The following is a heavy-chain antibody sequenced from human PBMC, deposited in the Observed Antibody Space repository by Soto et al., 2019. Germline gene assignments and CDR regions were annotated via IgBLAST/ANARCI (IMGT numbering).Heavy chain of an antibody. Sequence: ETLSLTCTVSGGSISSYYWSWIRQPPGKGLEWIGYIYYSGSTNYNPSLKSRVTISVDTSKNQFSLKLSSVTAADTAVYYCARRWGDYFDYWGQGTLVTVSS. CDR3: ARRWGDYFDY. J-gene: IGHJ4*02. CDR2: IYYSGST. V-gene: IGHV4-59*08. CDR1: GGSISSYY. D-gene: IGHD3-16*01.